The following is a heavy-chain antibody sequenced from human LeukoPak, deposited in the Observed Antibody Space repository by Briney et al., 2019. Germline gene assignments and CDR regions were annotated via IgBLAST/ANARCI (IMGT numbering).Heavy chain of an antibody. J-gene: IGHJ4*02. Sequence: HPGGSLRLSCAASGFAFRSFAMSWVRQAPGKGLEWVSSISGSGGYTYYADSVKGRFTISTDNSRNTLSLQMNSLRAEDTAIYYCAKNAGSGWYDGFDYWGQGTLVTVSS. CDR3: AKNAGSGWYDGFDY. V-gene: IGHV3-23*01. CDR2: ISGSGGYT. D-gene: IGHD6-19*01. CDR1: GFAFRSFA.